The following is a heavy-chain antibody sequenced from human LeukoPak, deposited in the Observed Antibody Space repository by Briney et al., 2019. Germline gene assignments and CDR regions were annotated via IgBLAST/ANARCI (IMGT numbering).Heavy chain of an antibody. V-gene: IGHV3-23*01. CDR3: AKDTEYLDAFDI. CDR1: GFTFSTYA. Sequence: GGSLRLSCAASGFTFSTYAMTWVRQAPGKGLEWVSSITGSGDGTSAADSVTGRFSISRDNSKSTLYLQMNSLRAEDTAVYYCAKDTEYLDAFDIWGQGTMVTVSS. J-gene: IGHJ3*02. D-gene: IGHD2-2*02. CDR2: ITGSGDGT.